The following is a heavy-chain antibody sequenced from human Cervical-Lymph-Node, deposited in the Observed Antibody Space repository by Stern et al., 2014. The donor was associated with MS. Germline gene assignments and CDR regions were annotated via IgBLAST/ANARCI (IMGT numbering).Heavy chain of an antibody. CDR3: ATDRDDFRSGYSAPTKGYGLDV. D-gene: IGHD3-3*01. J-gene: IGHJ6*02. V-gene: IGHV1-24*01. Sequence: VQLVESGAEVKKPGASVKVSCKVSGYTLTELSMHWVRQAPGKGIEWMGGFDPEDGETIYAQKFQGRVTMTEGTSTDTAYMELSSLRSEDTAVYYCATDRDDFRSGYSAPTKGYGLDVWGQGTTVTVAS. CDR2: FDPEDGET. CDR1: GYTLTELS.